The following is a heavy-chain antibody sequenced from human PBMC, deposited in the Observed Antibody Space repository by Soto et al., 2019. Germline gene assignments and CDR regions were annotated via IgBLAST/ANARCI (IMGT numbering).Heavy chain of an antibody. CDR3: ARDRLPYGGNSFFFSR. D-gene: IGHD4-17*01. CDR2: IIPIFGTA. Sequence: QVQLVQSGAEVKKPGSSVKVSCKASGGTFSSYAISWVRQAPGQGLEWMGGIIPIFGTANYAQKFQGRVTITADESTSTAYMELSSLISEDTAVYYCARDRLPYGGNSFFFSRWGQGTLVTVSS. CDR1: GGTFSSYA. V-gene: IGHV1-69*01. J-gene: IGHJ4*02.